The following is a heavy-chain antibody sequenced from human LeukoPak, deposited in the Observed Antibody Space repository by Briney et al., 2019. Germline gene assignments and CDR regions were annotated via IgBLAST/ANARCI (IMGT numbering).Heavy chain of an antibody. J-gene: IGHJ3*02. D-gene: IGHD4-17*01. V-gene: IGHV3-53*01. CDR3: ARDKIGPYGDAFDI. Sequence: GGSLRLSCAASGFTVSSNYMSWVRQAPGKGLEWVSVIYSGGSTYYADSVKGRFTISRDNSNNTLYLQMNSLRAEDTAVYYCARDKIGPYGDAFDIWGQGTMVTVSS. CDR1: GFTVSSNY. CDR2: IYSGGST.